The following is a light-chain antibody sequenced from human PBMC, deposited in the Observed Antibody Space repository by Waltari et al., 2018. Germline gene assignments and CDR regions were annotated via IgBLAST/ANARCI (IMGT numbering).Light chain of an antibody. CDR3: QQYNNWPQT. CDR2: GAS. CDR1: QSVSSN. V-gene: IGKV3-15*01. Sequence: EIVRTQSPATLSVAPGERATLSCRASQSVSSNLAWYQQKPGQAPRLLIYGASTRATGIPARFSGSGSGSEFTLTIRSLQSEDFAVYYCQQYNNWPQTFGPGTKVEIK. J-gene: IGKJ1*01.